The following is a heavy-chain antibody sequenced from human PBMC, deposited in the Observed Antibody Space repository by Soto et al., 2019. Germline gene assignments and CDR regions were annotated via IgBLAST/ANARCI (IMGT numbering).Heavy chain of an antibody. CDR1: GGSFSGYY. V-gene: IGHV4-34*01. CDR2: INHSGST. J-gene: IGHJ4*02. Sequence: PSETLSLTCAVYGGSFSGYYWSWIRQPPGKGLEWIGEINHSGSTNYNPPLKSRVTISVDTSKNQFSLKLSSVTAADTAVYYCATYGEVDYWGQGTLVTVSS. D-gene: IGHD4-17*01. CDR3: ATYGEVDY.